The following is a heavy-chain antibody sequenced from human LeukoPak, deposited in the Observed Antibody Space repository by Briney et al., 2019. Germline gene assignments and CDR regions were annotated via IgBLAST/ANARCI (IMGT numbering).Heavy chain of an antibody. J-gene: IGHJ4*02. D-gene: IGHD6-13*01. Sequence: GGSLRLSCAVSGFTVSSNHMSWVRQAPGKGLEWVANIKPDGTTKFYVDSVKGRFTISRDNALNSLYLQMNSLRAEDTAIYYCARSIPYGTTWYGRSDYWGQGTLVTVSS. CDR3: ARSIPYGTTWYGRSDY. CDR2: IKPDGTTK. CDR1: GFTVSSNH. V-gene: IGHV3-7*03.